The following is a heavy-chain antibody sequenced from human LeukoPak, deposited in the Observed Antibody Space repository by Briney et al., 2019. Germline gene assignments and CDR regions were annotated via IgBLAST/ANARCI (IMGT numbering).Heavy chain of an antibody. D-gene: IGHD1-1*01. Sequence: GGSLRLSCAAAGFIFSSYSMHWVRQAPGRGLEWVTHISSDGIQKYYADSVKGRFTISRDNSNNTLFLQMNGLRPEDTAVYYCATDLGPQLGYDSWGQGTLVTVSS. J-gene: IGHJ4*02. CDR1: GFIFSSYS. CDR3: ATDLGPQLGYDS. CDR2: ISSDGIQK. V-gene: IGHV3-30*03.